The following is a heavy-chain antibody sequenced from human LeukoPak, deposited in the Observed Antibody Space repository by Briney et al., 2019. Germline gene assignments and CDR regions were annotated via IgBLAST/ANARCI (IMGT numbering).Heavy chain of an antibody. D-gene: IGHD3-10*01. Sequence: PSETLSLTCAVYGGSFGGYYWSWIRQPPGKGLEWIGEINHSGSTNYNPSLKSRVTISVDTSKNQFSLKLSSVTAADTAVYYCARGHYYGSGREFDYWGQGTLVTVSS. CDR3: ARGHYYGSGREFDY. J-gene: IGHJ4*02. CDR2: INHSGST. V-gene: IGHV4-34*01. CDR1: GGSFGGYY.